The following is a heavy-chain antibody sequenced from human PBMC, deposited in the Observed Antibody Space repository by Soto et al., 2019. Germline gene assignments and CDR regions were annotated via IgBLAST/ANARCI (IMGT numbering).Heavy chain of an antibody. CDR2: IIPIFGTA. CDR1: GYSFTSYA. Sequence: GASVKVSCKASGYSFTSYAIHWMRQAPGQGLEWMGGIIPIFGTANYAQKFQGRVTITADESTSAAYTELSSLRSEDTAVYYCARRIVATETFDYWGQGTLVTVSP. V-gene: IGHV1-69*13. D-gene: IGHD5-12*01. CDR3: ARRIVATETFDY. J-gene: IGHJ4*02.